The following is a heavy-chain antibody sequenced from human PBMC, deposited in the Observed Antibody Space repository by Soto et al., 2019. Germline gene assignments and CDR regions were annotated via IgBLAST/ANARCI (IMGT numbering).Heavy chain of an antibody. CDR3: ARDQRPYYYDSSGYYHYFDY. D-gene: IGHD3-22*01. CDR2: ISAYNGNT. Sequence: ASVNVSCKASGYTFTSYGISWVRQAPGQGLEWMGWISAYNGNTNYAQKLQGRVTMTTDTSTSTAYMELRSLRSDDTAVYYCARDQRPYYYDSSGYYHYFDYWGQGTLVTVSS. CDR1: GYTFTSYG. J-gene: IGHJ4*02. V-gene: IGHV1-18*01.